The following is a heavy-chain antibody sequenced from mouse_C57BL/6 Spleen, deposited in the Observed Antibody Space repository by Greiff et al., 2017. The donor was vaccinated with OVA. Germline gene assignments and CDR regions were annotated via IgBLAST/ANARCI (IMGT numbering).Heavy chain of an antibody. CDR1: GYTFTSYW. V-gene: IGHV1-61*01. Sequence: VQLQQPGAELVRPGSSVKLSCKASGYTFTSYWMDWVKQRPGQGLEWIGNIYTSDSETHYNQKFKDKATLTVDKSSSTAYMQLSSLTSEDSAVYYCARDYYGSSHGFDYWGQGTTLTVSS. CDR3: ARDYYGSSHGFDY. CDR2: IYTSDSET. D-gene: IGHD1-1*01. J-gene: IGHJ2*01.